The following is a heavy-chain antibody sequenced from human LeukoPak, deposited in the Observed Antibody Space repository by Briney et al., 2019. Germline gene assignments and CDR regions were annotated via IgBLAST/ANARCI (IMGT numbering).Heavy chain of an antibody. V-gene: IGHV1-69*05. CDR1: GCTFSNYA. Sequence: SVKVSCKASGCTFSNYAINWVRQAPCQGLEWMGGIIPIFGTENYAQKFQDRVTIPTDESTSTAYMELSSLRSEDPAVYYCASCPYAPGVYYYYMDVWGKGTTVTVSS. D-gene: IGHD2-2*01. J-gene: IGHJ6*03. CDR2: IIPIFGTE. CDR3: ASCPYAPGVYYYYMDV.